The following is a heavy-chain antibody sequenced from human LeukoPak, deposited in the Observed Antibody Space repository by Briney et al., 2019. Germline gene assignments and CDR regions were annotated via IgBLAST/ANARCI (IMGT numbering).Heavy chain of an antibody. CDR3: ARRRSSGALVAFDI. D-gene: IGHD6-19*01. CDR1: GYTFTGYY. Sequence: ASVKVSCKASGYTFTGYYMHWVRQAPGQGLEWMGWINPNSGGTNYAQKFQGRVTMTRDTSISTAYMELSRLRSDDTAVYYCARRRSSGALVAFDIWGQGTMVTVSS. J-gene: IGHJ3*02. CDR2: INPNSGGT. V-gene: IGHV1-2*02.